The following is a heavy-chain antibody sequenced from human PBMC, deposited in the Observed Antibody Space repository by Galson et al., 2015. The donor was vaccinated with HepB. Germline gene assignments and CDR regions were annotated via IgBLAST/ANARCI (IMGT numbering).Heavy chain of an antibody. V-gene: IGHV3-30*18. CDR2: ISLGGTNQ. J-gene: IGHJ4*02. CDR1: GFSFSLYG. CDR3: AKDSYNSALGY. Sequence: SLRLSCAASGFSFSLYGMHWARQAPGKGLEWVAVISLGGTNQYYADSVKGRFTISRDNSKNTLYLQMNSLRPEDTAVYYCAKDSYNSALGYWGQGTLVTVSS. D-gene: IGHD1-1*01.